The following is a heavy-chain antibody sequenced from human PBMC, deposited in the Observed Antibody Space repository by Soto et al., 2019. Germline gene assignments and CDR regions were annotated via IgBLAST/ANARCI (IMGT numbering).Heavy chain of an antibody. CDR2: ISYDGSNK. CDR1: GFTFSSYA. J-gene: IGHJ5*02. V-gene: IGHV3-30-3*01. Sequence: QVQLVESGGGVVQPGRSLRLSCAASGFTFSSYAMHWVRQAPGKGLEWVAVISYDGSNKYYADSVKGRFTISRDNSKNTLYLQMNSLRAEDTAVYYCARENRGSMLVPAATSNWFDPWGQGTLVTVSS. CDR3: ARENRGSMLVPAATSNWFDP. D-gene: IGHD2-2*01.